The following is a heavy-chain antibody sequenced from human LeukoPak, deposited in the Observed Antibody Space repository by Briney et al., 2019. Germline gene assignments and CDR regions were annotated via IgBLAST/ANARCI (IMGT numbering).Heavy chain of an antibody. V-gene: IGHV1-69*05. CDR3: ASGGATTTGEYYFDY. Sequence: ASVKVSCKASGGTFSSYAISWVRQAPGQGLEWMGGIIPTFGTANYAQKFQGRVTITTDESTSTAYMELSSLRSEDTAVYYCASGGATTTGEYYFDYWGQGTLVTVSS. CDR2: IIPTFGTA. J-gene: IGHJ4*02. CDR1: GGTFSSYA. D-gene: IGHD1-26*01.